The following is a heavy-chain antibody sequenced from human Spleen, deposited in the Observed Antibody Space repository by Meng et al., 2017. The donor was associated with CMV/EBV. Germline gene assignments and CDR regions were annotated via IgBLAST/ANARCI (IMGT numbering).Heavy chain of an antibody. CDR1: GDSFSNYF. Sequence: SETLSLTCAVYGDSFSNYFWNWVRQPPGKGLEWIGEINNKASTNYNPSLKSRVTMSVDTSKNQFSLKLTSVTAADTAVYYCARVGIPYDFWSGYPSYYGMDVWGQGTTVTVSS. CDR3: ARVGIPYDFWSGYPSYYGMDV. CDR2: INNKAST. J-gene: IGHJ6*02. V-gene: IGHV4-34*01. D-gene: IGHD3-3*01.